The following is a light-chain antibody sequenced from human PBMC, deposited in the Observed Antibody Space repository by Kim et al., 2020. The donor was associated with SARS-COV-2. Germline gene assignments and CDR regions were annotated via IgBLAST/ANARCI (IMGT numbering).Light chain of an antibody. J-gene: IGKJ5*01. V-gene: IGKV3-15*01. CDR2: GAS. CDR1: QSISSN. CDR3: QQYDKWPIT. Sequence: EILMTQSPVTLSVSPGERATLPCRASQSISSNLAWYQQKPGQAPRLLIYGASTRATGIPGRFSGSGSGTEFTLTITGLQSEDVAVYHCQQYDKWPITFGQGTRLEIK.